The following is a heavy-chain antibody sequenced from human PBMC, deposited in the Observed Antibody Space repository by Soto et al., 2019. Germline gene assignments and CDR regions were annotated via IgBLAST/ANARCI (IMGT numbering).Heavy chain of an antibody. CDR2: INHSGST. J-gene: IGHJ4*02. D-gene: IGHD2-2*01. CDR3: ARGIFGVLPGYFDY. V-gene: IGHV4-34*01. Sequence: SETLSLTCSVYGGSFSGYYWSWIRQPPGKGLEWIGEINHSGSTNYNPSLKSRVTISVDTSKNQFSLKLSSVTAADTAVYYCARGIFGVLPGYFDYWGQVTLVTVCS. CDR1: GGSFSGYY.